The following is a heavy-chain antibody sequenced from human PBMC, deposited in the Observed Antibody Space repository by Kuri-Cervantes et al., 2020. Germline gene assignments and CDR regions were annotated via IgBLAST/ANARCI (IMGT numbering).Heavy chain of an antibody. Sequence: GGSLRLSCAASGFTVSSNYMSWVRQAPGKGLEWVSVIYSGGSTYYADSVKGRFTISRDNSKNTLYLQMSSLRAEDTAVYYCAKALTAVVVPAASDYWGQGTLVTVSS. CDR3: AKALTAVVVPAASDY. V-gene: IGHV3-66*02. D-gene: IGHD2-2*01. CDR1: GFTVSSNY. J-gene: IGHJ4*02. CDR2: IYSGGST.